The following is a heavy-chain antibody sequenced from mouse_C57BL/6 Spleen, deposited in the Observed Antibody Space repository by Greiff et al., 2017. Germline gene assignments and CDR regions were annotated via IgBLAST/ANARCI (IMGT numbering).Heavy chain of an antibody. V-gene: IGHV1-81*01. CDR3: ARSYYYSNYEGYFDV. CDR2: IYPRSGNT. CDR1: GYTFTSYG. J-gene: IGHJ1*03. Sequence: VQLQQSGAELARPGASVKLSCKASGYTFTSYGISWVKQRTGQGLEWIGEIYPRSGNTYYNEKFKGKATLTADKSSSTAYMDLRSLTSEDSAVYFCARSYYYSNYEGYFDVWGTGTTVTVSS. D-gene: IGHD2-5*01.